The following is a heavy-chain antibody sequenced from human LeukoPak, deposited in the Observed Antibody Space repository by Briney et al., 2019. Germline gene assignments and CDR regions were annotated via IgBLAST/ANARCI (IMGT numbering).Heavy chain of an antibody. J-gene: IGHJ4*02. D-gene: IGHD6-19*01. CDR3: AKDLRGIAVAGGSPFGDY. CDR2: ISYDGSNK. Sequence: PGGSLRLSCAASGFTFSSYAMSWVRQAPGKGLEWVAVISYDGSNKYYADSVKGRFTISRDNSKNTLYLQMNSLRAEDTAVYYCAKDLRGIAVAGGSPFGDYWGQGTLVTVSS. CDR1: GFTFSSYA. V-gene: IGHV3-30-3*01.